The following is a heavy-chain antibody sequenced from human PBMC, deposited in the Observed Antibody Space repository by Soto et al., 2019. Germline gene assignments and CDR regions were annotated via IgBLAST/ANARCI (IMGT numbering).Heavy chain of an antibody. D-gene: IGHD3-10*01. CDR3: ARDLASGGPGLYGMDV. V-gene: IGHV4-30-4*01. Sequence: KPSETLSLTCTVSGSSISSGDYYWSWIRQPPGKGLEWIGYIYYSGSTYYNPSLKSRVTISVDTSKNQFSLKLSSVTAADTAVYYCARDLASGGPGLYGMDVWGQGTTVTVSS. CDR2: IYYSGST. J-gene: IGHJ6*02. CDR1: GSSISSGDYY.